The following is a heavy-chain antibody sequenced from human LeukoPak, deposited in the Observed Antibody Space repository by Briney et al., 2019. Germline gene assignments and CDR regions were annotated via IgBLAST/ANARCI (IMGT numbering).Heavy chain of an antibody. CDR3: ARESAVGYGPFDY. Sequence: PGGSLRLSCAAFGFTFGAYYMSWVRQAPGKGLEWVANIRGDGRETFYADSLRGRFSIFRDNARNSVSLQMNSLSAEDTGVYYCARESAVGYGPFDYWGQGTLVTVSS. V-gene: IGHV3-7*03. J-gene: IGHJ4*02. D-gene: IGHD6-19*01. CDR1: GFTFGAYY. CDR2: IRGDGRET.